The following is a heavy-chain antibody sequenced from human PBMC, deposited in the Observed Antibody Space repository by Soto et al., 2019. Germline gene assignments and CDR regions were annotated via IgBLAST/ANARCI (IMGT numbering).Heavy chain of an antibody. J-gene: IGHJ6*02. CDR1: GGTFSSYA. Sequence: PRASVKVSCKASGGTFSSYAISWVRQAPGQGLEWMGGIIPIFGTANYAQKFQGRVTITADESTSTAYMELSSLRSEDTAVYYCARVNGGNKEGSYYYYGMDVWGQGTTVTVSS. CDR3: ARVNGGNKEGSYYYYGMDV. V-gene: IGHV1-69*13. D-gene: IGHD2-15*01. CDR2: IIPIFGTA.